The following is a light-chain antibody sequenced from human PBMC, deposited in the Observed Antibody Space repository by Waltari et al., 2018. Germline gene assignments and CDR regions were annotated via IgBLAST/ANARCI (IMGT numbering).Light chain of an antibody. CDR2: RNN. Sequence: QSVLTQPPSASGPPGQRVPTSCPGTSPNRGSNYEHWYQQLPGTAPKLLIYRNNQRPSGVPDRFSGSKSGTSASLAISGLRSEDEADYYCAAWDDSLSGWVFGGGTKLTVL. J-gene: IGLJ3*02. CDR1: SPNRGSNY. CDR3: AAWDDSLSGWV. V-gene: IGLV1-47*01.